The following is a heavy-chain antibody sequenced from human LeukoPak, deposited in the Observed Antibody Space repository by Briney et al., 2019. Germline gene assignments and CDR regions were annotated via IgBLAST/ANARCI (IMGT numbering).Heavy chain of an antibody. D-gene: IGHD3-22*01. CDR3: ARGITHNYYDSSGYYSPIHYYYGMDV. CDR1: GGSFSGYY. CDR2: INHSGST. J-gene: IGHJ6*02. Sequence: SETLSLTCAVYGGSFSGYYWSWIRQPPGKGLEWIGEINHSGSTNYNPSLKSRVTISVDTSKNQFPLKLSSVTAADTAVYYCARGITHNYYDSSGYYSPIHYYYGMDVWGQGTTVTVSS. V-gene: IGHV4-34*01.